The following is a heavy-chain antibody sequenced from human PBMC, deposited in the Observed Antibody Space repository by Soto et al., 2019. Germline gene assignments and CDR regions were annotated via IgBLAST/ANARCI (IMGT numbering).Heavy chain of an antibody. D-gene: IGHD5-18*01. CDR2: IYPGDSDT. CDR1: GYSFTSYW. V-gene: IGHV5-51*01. Sequence: GESLKISCKGSGYSFTSYWIGWVRQMPGKGLEWMGIIYPGDSDTRYSPSFQGQVTISADKSISTAYLQWSSLKASDTAMYYCARLKSGYSYYYDGMDVWGQGTMVTVSS. CDR3: ARLKSGYSYYYDGMDV. J-gene: IGHJ6*02.